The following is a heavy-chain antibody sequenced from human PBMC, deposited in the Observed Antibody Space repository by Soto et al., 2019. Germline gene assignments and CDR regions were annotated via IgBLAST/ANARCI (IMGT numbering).Heavy chain of an antibody. CDR1: GFSLSTSGMC. D-gene: IGHD3-16*02. J-gene: IGHJ6*02. CDR2: IDWDDDK. Sequence: SGPTLVNPTQTLTLTCTFSGFSLSTSGMCVSWIRQPPGKALEWLALIDWDDDKYYSTSLKTRLTISKDTFKSQVVLTMTNMDPVDTATYYCARSILGDYVWGSYRTSFGDGMDVWGQGTTVTVSS. V-gene: IGHV2-70*01. CDR3: ARSILGDYVWGSYRTSFGDGMDV.